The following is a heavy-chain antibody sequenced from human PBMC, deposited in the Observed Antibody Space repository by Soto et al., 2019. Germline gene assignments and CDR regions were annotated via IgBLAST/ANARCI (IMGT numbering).Heavy chain of an antibody. V-gene: IGHV3-74*01. CDR3: ARATGSNYPFDY. CDR2: ISTDGSST. Sequence: EVQLVESGGGLVQPGGSLRLSCAATGFTFSTYWMHWVRQGPGKGLVWVSCISTDGSSTNYADSVKGRFTISRDNAKSTLYLQMNSLRAEDTAVYYCARATGSNYPFDYWGQGSLVTVSS. D-gene: IGHD4-4*01. J-gene: IGHJ4*02. CDR1: GFTFSTYW.